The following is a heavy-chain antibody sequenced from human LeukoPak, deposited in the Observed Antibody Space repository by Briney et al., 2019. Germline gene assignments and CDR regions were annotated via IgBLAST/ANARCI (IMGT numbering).Heavy chain of an antibody. Sequence: ASVKVSCKASGYTFTSYGISWVRQAPGQGLEWMGWISAYNGNTNYAQKLQGRVTMTTDTSTSTAYMELRSLRSHDTAVYYCASLVRGSYFDAFDIWGQGTMVTVSS. D-gene: IGHD1-26*01. J-gene: IGHJ3*02. CDR1: GYTFTSYG. CDR2: ISAYNGNT. V-gene: IGHV1-18*01. CDR3: ASLVRGSYFDAFDI.